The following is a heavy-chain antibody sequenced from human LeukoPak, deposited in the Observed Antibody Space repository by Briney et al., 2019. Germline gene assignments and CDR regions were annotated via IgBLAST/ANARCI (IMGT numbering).Heavy chain of an antibody. CDR1: GSYW. CDR3: AGERIYFGSGGDLTDARLFYYYGMDV. CDR2: INSDGSWT. V-gene: IGHV3-74*01. D-gene: IGHD3-10*01. Sequence: GGSLRLSCAASGSYWMHWVRQAPGKGLVWVSHINSDGSWTSYADSVKGRFTISRDNPKHTLYLQMNSLRAEDTAVYYCAGERIYFGSGGDLTDARLFYYYGMDVWGQGTTVTVSS. J-gene: IGHJ6*02.